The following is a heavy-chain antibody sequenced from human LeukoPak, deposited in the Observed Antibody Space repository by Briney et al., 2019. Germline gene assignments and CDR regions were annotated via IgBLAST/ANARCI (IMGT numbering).Heavy chain of an antibody. Sequence: PSETLSLTCAVYGGSFSGYYWSWIRQPPGKGLEWIGEINHSGSTNYNPSLKSRVTISVDTSKNQFSLKLSSVTAADTAVYYCARGFTVTTGYYYMDVWGKGTTVTVSS. D-gene: IGHD4-17*01. CDR3: ARGFTVTTGYYYMDV. CDR1: GGSFSGYY. V-gene: IGHV4-34*01. J-gene: IGHJ6*03. CDR2: INHSGST.